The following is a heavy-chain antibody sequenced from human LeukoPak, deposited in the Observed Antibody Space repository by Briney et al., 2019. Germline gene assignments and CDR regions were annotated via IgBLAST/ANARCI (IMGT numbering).Heavy chain of an antibody. J-gene: IGHJ4*02. CDR2: IYHSGRT. Sequence: PSETLSLTCTVSGYSISSGYYWGWIRQSPGKGLEWIGSIYHSGRTYYNPSLKSRVTISLNTSKNQFSLKLSSVTAADTAVYYCARGRGATSAHFEYWGQGTLVTVSS. D-gene: IGHD1-26*01. CDR1: GYSISSGYY. CDR3: ARGRGATSAHFEY. V-gene: IGHV4-38-2*02.